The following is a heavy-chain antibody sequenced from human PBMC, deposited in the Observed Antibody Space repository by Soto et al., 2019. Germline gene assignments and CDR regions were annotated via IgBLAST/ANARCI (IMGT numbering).Heavy chain of an antibody. Sequence: QVQLQQWGAGLLKPSETLSLTCAVYGGSFSGYYWSWIRQPPGKGREWIGEINHSGSTNYNPSLKSRVTISVDTSKNQFSLKLSSVTAADTAVYYCARDPGEVAATPFDYWGQGTLVTVSS. J-gene: IGHJ4*02. V-gene: IGHV4-34*01. CDR2: INHSGST. D-gene: IGHD2-15*01. CDR1: GGSFSGYY. CDR3: ARDPGEVAATPFDY.